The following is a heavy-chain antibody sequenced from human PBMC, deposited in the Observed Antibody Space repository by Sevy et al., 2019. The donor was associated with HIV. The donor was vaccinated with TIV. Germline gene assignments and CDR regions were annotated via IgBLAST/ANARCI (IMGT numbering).Heavy chain of an antibody. CDR3: ARRIVVVPAAMPAVYYYYYMDV. CDR2: ISAYNGNT. V-gene: IGHV1-18*04. J-gene: IGHJ6*03. CDR1: GYTFTSYG. D-gene: IGHD2-2*01. Sequence: ASVKVSCKASGYTFTSYGISWVRQAPGQGLEWMGWISAYNGNTNYAQKLQGRVTMTTDTSTSTAYMGLRSLRSDDTAVYYCARRIVVVPAAMPAVYYYYYMDVWGKGTTVTVSS.